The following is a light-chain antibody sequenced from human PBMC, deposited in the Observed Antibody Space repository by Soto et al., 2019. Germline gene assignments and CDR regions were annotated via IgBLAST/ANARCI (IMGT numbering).Light chain of an antibody. J-gene: IGKJ4*01. CDR3: QQYGSSPLT. CDR1: QSVTSTY. V-gene: IGKV3-20*01. CDR2: GAS. Sequence: PGEGATLSCRASQSVTSTYLAWYQQKPGQAPRLVMYGASSRATGIPDRFSGSGSGTDFTLTISRLEPEDVAVYYCQQYGSSPLTFGGGTKVDIK.